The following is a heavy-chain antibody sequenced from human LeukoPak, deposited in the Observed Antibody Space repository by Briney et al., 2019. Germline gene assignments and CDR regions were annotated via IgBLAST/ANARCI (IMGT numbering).Heavy chain of an antibody. CDR2: ISGSGGST. CDR3: AKDRGGYSAGGEYYFDY. D-gene: IGHD5-12*01. CDR1: GFTFSRFA. V-gene: IGHV3-23*01. Sequence: PGGSLRLSCAASGFTFSRFAMSWVRQAPGKGLEWVSGISGSGGSTYYADSVKGRFTISRDNSKNTLYLQTNSLRAEDTAVYYCAKDRGGYSAGGEYYFDYWGQGTLVTVSS. J-gene: IGHJ4*02.